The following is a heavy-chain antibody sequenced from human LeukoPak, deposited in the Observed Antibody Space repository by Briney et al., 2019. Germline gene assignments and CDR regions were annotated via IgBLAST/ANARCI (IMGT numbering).Heavy chain of an antibody. CDR3: AKSGVVWFGEFSPKRCYYMDV. CDR2: ISYDGSNK. J-gene: IGHJ6*03. CDR1: GFTFNSYG. V-gene: IGHV3-30*18. Sequence: GGSLRLSCAASGFTFNSYGMHWVRQAPGKGLEWVAVISYDGSNKYYADSVKGRFTISRDNSKNTLYLQMNSLRAEDTAAYYCAKSGVVWFGEFSPKRCYYMDVWGKGTTVTVSS. D-gene: IGHD3-10*01.